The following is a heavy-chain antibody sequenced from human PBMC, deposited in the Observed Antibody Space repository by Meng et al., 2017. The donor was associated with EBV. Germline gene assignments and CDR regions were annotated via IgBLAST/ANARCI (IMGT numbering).Heavy chain of an antibody. D-gene: IGHD3-10*01. V-gene: IGHV1-69*01. Sequence: QVQLVQSGAEVKKPGSSVKVSCKASGGTFSSYAISWVRQAPGLGLEWMGGIIPIFGTANYAQKFQGRVTITADESSSTAYMELSSLRSEDTAVYYCARDQGHYYGSGSYYAPWGQGTLVTVSS. J-gene: IGHJ5*02. CDR3: ARDQGHYYGSGSYYAP. CDR2: IIPIFGTA. CDR1: GGTFSSYA.